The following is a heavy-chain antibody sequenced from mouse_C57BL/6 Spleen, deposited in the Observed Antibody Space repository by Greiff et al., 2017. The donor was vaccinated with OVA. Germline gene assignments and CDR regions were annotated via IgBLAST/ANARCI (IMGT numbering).Heavy chain of an antibody. D-gene: IGHD1-1*01. CDR3: ARYYNGSSYDWYFDV. Sequence: QVQLQQPGAELVMPGASVKLSCKASGYTFTSYWMHWVKQRPGQGLEWIGEIDPSDSYTNYNQKFKGKSTLTVDKSSSTAYMQLSSLTSEDSAVYYCARYYNGSSYDWYFDVWGTGTTVTVSS. V-gene: IGHV1-69*01. CDR1: GYTFTSYW. J-gene: IGHJ1*03. CDR2: IDPSDSYT.